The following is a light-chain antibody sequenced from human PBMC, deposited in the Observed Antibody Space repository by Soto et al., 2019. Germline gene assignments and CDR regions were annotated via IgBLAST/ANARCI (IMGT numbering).Light chain of an antibody. CDR3: QQSYTTPWT. Sequence: DIQMTQSPSSLSASVGDRVTITCRAGQSINTYLNWYQQKPGKAPKLLIYDASSLQSGVPSRFSGSGSGTDFTLTIRSLQPEDSATYYCQQSYTTPWTCGQGTKGDIK. CDR1: QSINTY. V-gene: IGKV1-39*01. CDR2: DAS. J-gene: IGKJ1*01.